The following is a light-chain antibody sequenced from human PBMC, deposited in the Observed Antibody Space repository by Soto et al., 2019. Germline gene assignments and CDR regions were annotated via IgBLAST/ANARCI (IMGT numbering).Light chain of an antibody. CDR3: QQYSRSVPLT. J-gene: IGKJ4*01. V-gene: IGKV3-20*01. Sequence: EIVLTQSPGTLSLSPGERATLSCRASESVSSSYLAWYQQKPGQAPRLLIYGASSRAVGVPDRFSGSGSGTDFTLTISRLEPEDLAVYYCQQYSRSVPLTFGGGTKVDIK. CDR1: ESVSSSY. CDR2: GAS.